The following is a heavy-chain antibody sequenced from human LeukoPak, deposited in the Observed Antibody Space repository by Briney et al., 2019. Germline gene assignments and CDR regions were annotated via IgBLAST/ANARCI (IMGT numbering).Heavy chain of an antibody. Sequence: GGSLRLSCAASGFTFSSYGMHWVRQAPGKGLEWVAVISYDGSNKYYADSVKGRFTISRDNSKNTLYLQMNSLRAEDTAVYYCARGSGWYPYTDYWGQGTLVTVSS. V-gene: IGHV3-30*03. CDR2: ISYDGSNK. D-gene: IGHD6-19*01. J-gene: IGHJ4*02. CDR1: GFTFSSYG. CDR3: ARGSGWYPYTDY.